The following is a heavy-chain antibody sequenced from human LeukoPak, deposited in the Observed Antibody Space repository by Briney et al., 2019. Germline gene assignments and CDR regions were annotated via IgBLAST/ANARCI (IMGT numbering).Heavy chain of an antibody. CDR2: INPNSGGT. CDR3: ARVGATDAFDI. D-gene: IGHD1-26*01. Sequence: ASVKVSCKASGYTFTGYYMHWVRQAPGQGPEWMGWINPNSGGTYYALRFQGRVTMTRDTSISTVQMEVSRLRSDDTAVYYCARVGATDAFDIWGQGTMVTVSS. V-gene: IGHV1-2*02. CDR1: GYTFTGYY. J-gene: IGHJ3*02.